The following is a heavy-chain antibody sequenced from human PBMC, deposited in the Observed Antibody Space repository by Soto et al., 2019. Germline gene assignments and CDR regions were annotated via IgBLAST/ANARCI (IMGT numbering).Heavy chain of an antibody. CDR3: ARVSQSFIEYFQH. J-gene: IGHJ1*01. CDR2: ISSTGSTI. Sequence: PGGSLRLSCAASGFTFSKFEMNWFRQAPGKGLEWISYISSTGSTIHYADSVKGRFTTSRDNAKNSLYLQMNSLRVEDTAVYYCARVSQSFIEYFQHWGQGTLVTVSS. V-gene: IGHV3-48*03. CDR1: GFTFSKFE. D-gene: IGHD6-19*01.